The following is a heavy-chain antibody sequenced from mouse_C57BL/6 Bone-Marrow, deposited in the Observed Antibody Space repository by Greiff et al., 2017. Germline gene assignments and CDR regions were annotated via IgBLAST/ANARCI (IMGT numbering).Heavy chain of an antibody. D-gene: IGHD1-1*01. CDR2: IYPGNSDT. Sequence: EVQGVESGTVLARPGASVKMSCKTSGYTFTSYWMHWVKQRPGQGLEWIGAIYPGNSDTSYNQKFKGKAKLTAVTSASTAYMELSSLTNEDSAVYYCALITTVVKGDFDYWGQGTTLTVSS. V-gene: IGHV1-5*01. CDR3: ALITTVVKGDFDY. CDR1: GYTFTSYW. J-gene: IGHJ2*01.